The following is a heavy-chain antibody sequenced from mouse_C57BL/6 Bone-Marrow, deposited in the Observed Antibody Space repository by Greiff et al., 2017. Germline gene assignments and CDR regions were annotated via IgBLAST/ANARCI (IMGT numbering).Heavy chain of an antibody. V-gene: IGHV1-15*01. CDR3: TSLTGTYYAMDY. D-gene: IGHD4-1*01. Sequence: QVQLQQSGAELVRPGASVTLSCKASGYTFTDYEMHWVKQTPVHGLEWIGAIDPETGGNAYNQKFKGKAILTADKSSSTAYMELRSLTSDDSAVYYCTSLTGTYYAMDYWGQGTSVTVSS. CDR1: GYTFTDYE. J-gene: IGHJ4*01. CDR2: IDPETGGN.